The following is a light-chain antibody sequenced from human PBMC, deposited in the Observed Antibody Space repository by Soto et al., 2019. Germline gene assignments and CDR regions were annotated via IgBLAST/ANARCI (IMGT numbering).Light chain of an antibody. CDR3: SSFTSSNTWV. Sequence: QSALTQPPSVSGSPGQSVTISCTGTSSDVGSYNRVSWYQQPPGTAPKLRIYEVSNRPSGVPDRFFGSKSGNTASLTISGLQAEDEADYYCSSFTSSNTWVFGGGTKLTVL. J-gene: IGLJ3*02. CDR1: SSDVGSYNR. CDR2: EVS. V-gene: IGLV2-18*02.